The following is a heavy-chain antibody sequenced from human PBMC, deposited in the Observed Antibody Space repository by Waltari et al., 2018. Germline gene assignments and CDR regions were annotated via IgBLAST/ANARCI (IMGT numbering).Heavy chain of an antibody. J-gene: IGHJ4*02. V-gene: IGHV3-7*01. CDR2: RKQDGSEK. Sequence: EVQLVESGGGLVQPGGSLRLSCAASGFTFSSYWMSWVRQAPGKGLEWVANRKQDGSEKYYVDSVKGRFTISRDNAKNSLYLQMNSLRAEDTAVYYCARDSSGYYYGDYFDYWGQGTLVTVSS. CDR1: GFTFSSYW. CDR3: ARDSSGYYYGDYFDY. D-gene: IGHD3-22*01.